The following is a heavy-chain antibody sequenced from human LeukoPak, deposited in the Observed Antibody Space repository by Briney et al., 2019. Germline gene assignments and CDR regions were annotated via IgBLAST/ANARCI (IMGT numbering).Heavy chain of an antibody. CDR3: AKDTSIGKYCTNGVCSPFDY. V-gene: IGHV3-23*01. D-gene: IGHD2-8*01. CDR2: ISDSGDYT. CDR1: GFTFRSYA. Sequence: GSLRLSCAGSGFTFRSYAMSWVRQAPGQGLEWVSVISDSGDYTSYADSVRGRFTISRDNSRNTLYLQMISLRPEDTAVYYCAKDTSIGKYCTNGVCSPFDYWGQGTLVTVSS. J-gene: IGHJ4*02.